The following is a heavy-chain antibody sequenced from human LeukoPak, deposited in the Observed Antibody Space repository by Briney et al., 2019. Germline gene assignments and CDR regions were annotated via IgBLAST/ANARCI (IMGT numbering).Heavy chain of an antibody. Sequence: GGSLRLSCAASGFTFSSYWMHWVRHAPGKGLVWLSLINSDGSSTTYADSVKGRFTISRDNAKNTFYLQMNSLRAEDTAVYYCVRTLHNWLDPWGQGTLVTVSS. CDR1: GFTFSSYW. CDR2: INSDGSST. V-gene: IGHV3-74*01. J-gene: IGHJ5*02. CDR3: VRTLHNWLDP. D-gene: IGHD3-16*01.